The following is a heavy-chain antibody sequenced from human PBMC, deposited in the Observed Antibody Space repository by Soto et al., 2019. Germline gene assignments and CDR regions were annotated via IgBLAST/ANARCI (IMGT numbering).Heavy chain of an antibody. CDR2: ISNDGSKK. V-gene: IGHV3-30*18. D-gene: IGHD5-18*01. Sequence: GGSLSLSCEASGFTFSSYGMHWVRQAPGKGLEWVAVISNDGSKKYYADSVEDRYTISRDNSKNTLYLHMNSLRAEDTAVYYCAKESGTAMVTSNYYYGMDVWGQGTTVTVSS. CDR1: GFTFSSYG. J-gene: IGHJ6*02. CDR3: AKESGTAMVTSNYYYGMDV.